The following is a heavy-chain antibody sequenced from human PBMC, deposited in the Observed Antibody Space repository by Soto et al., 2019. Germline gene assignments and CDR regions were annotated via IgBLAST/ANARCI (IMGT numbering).Heavy chain of an antibody. CDR3: ARMVRGVKGY. CDR2: IYYSGST. Sequence: SETLSLTCTVSGGSISSSSYYWGWIRQPPGKGLEWIGSIYYSGSTYYNPSLKSRVTISVDTSKNQFSLKLSSVTAADTAVYYCARMVRGVKGYWGKGTLVPVSS. V-gene: IGHV4-39*01. J-gene: IGHJ4*02. CDR1: GGSISSSSYY. D-gene: IGHD3-10*01.